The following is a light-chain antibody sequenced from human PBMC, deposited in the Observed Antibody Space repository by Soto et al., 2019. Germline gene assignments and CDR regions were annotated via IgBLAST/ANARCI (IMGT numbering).Light chain of an antibody. CDR3: QQYNKWPPWT. CDR2: AAS. V-gene: IGKV3-15*01. Sequence: EIVMTQSPATLSVSPGERATRSCRASQSVGGNLAWYQQKPGQPPRLLIYAASSRPTGIPARFSGSGSGTEFTLTISSLQSEDFAVYYCQQYNKWPPWTFGQGTNVEIK. CDR1: QSVGGN. J-gene: IGKJ1*01.